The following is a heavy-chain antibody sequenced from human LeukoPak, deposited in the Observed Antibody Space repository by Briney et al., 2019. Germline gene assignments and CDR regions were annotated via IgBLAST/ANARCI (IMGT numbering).Heavy chain of an antibody. V-gene: IGHV4-39*01. Sequence: SETLSLTCSVSGASTGTNNYWGWIRQPPGKGLEWIGSIHHSGSIYYSPSLKSRVTIVLDTSKNQLPLKLNSVTAADTAVYYCVRHEQWLVRDYWGQGTLVTVSS. CDR3: VRHEQWLVRDY. CDR1: GASTGTNNY. J-gene: IGHJ4*02. D-gene: IGHD6-19*01. CDR2: IHHSGSI.